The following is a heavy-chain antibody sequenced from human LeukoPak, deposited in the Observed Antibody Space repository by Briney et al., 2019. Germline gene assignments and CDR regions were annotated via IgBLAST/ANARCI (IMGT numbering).Heavy chain of an antibody. J-gene: IGHJ4*02. Sequence: GGSLRLSCAASGFTFSSYGMHWVRQAPGKGREWVAFIRYEGSNKYYADSVKGRFTISRGNSKNTLYLQMNSLRAEDTAVYYCAKPYSSSSYNFDYWGQGTLVTVSS. CDR3: AKPYSSSSYNFDY. V-gene: IGHV3-30*02. D-gene: IGHD6-13*01. CDR2: IRYEGSNK. CDR1: GFTFSSYG.